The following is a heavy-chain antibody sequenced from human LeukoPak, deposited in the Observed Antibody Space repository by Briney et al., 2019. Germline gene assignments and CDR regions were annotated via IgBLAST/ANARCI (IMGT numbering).Heavy chain of an antibody. D-gene: IGHD4-17*01. Sequence: PVGSLRLSCAASGFTFSCYALSWVRQAPGKGLEWILAVRGSGGSTYYADSVKGRFTISRDNSKNTLYLQLNSLRAEDTAVYYCARDFLTAASEDYGDYAGVEDDYWGQGTLVTVSS. J-gene: IGHJ4*02. CDR3: ARDFLTAASEDYGDYAGVEDDY. V-gene: IGHV3-23*01. CDR2: VRGSGGST. CDR1: GFTFSCYA.